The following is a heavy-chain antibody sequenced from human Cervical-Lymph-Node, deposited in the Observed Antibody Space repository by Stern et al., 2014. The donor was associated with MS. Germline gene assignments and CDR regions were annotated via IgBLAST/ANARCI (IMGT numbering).Heavy chain of an antibody. Sequence: VQLQQSGAEVKKPGASVKVSCKASADTFTGYGISWVRQAPGQGLEWMGWISSYNGNTNYAQSLQGRVTMTTDTSTRTLYMELRSLRSDDTAVYYCARDRAPYLHDAFDIWGQGTMVTVSS. CDR1: ADTFTGYG. D-gene: IGHD4-11*01. CDR2: ISSYNGNT. J-gene: IGHJ3*02. V-gene: IGHV1-18*01. CDR3: ARDRAPYLHDAFDI.